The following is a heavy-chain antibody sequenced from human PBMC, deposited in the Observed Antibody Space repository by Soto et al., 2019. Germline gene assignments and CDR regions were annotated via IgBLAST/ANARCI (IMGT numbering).Heavy chain of an antibody. CDR1: GGSISSYY. Sequence: SETLSLTCTVSGGSISSYYWSWIRQPPGKGLEWFGYIYYSGSTNYNPSLKSRVTISVDTSKNHFSLKLSFVTAADTAVYYCARDYDPDGVPDPTQPLDYWGQGTLVTVSS. CDR2: IYYSGST. CDR3: ARDYDPDGVPDPTQPLDY. D-gene: IGHD2-2*01. V-gene: IGHV4-59*12. J-gene: IGHJ4*02.